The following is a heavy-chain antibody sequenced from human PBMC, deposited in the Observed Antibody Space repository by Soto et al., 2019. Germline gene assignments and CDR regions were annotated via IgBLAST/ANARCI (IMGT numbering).Heavy chain of an antibody. Sequence: SETLSLTCTVSGGSISSYYWSWIRQPPGKGLEWIGYIYYSGSTNYNPSLKSRVTISVDTSKNQFSLKLSSVTAADTAVYYCARGIGYCSGGSCYPFDYWGQGTLVTVS. CDR3: ARGIGYCSGGSCYPFDY. CDR1: GGSISSYY. CDR2: IYYSGST. D-gene: IGHD2-15*01. V-gene: IGHV4-59*01. J-gene: IGHJ4*02.